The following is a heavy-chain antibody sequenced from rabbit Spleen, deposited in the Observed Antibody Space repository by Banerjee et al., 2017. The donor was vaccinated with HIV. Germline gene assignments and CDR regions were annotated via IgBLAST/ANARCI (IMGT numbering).Heavy chain of an antibody. V-gene: IGHV1S45*01. CDR3: ARGSAAMTMVITGFYFNL. D-gene: IGHD2-1*01. J-gene: IGHJ4*01. Sequence: QEQLVESGGGLVQPEGSLTLTCTASGFSFGDRDVMCWVRQAPGKGLEWIACINVATGKPVYATWAKGRFTISRTSSTTVTLRMTSLTAADTATYICARGSAAMTMVITGFYFNLWGPGTLVTVS. CDR2: INVATGKP. CDR1: GFSFGDRDV.